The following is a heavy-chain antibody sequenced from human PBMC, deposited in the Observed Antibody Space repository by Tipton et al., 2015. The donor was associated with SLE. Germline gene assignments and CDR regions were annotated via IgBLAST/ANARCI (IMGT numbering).Heavy chain of an antibody. CDR3: ATQGSTYYFEY. D-gene: IGHD2-2*01. CDR1: GGSISSSYW. V-gene: IGHV4-4*02. J-gene: IGHJ4*02. Sequence: TLSLTCAVSGGSISSSYWWSWVRQPPGKGLEWIGEIYHSGSTKYNPSLKSRVTISVDKSKNQFSLKVSSVTAADTAVYYCATQGSTYYFEYWGQGTLVTVSS. CDR2: IYHSGST.